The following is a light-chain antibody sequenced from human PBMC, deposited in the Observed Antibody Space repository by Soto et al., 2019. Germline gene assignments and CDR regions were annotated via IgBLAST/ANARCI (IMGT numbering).Light chain of an antibody. Sequence: QTVVTQEPSFSVSPGGTVTLTCGLSSGSVSTNHYPSWYQQTPGQAPRTLISKTNTRSSGVPDRFSGSILENKAALTITGAQADDESDYYCVLYLGSGQEVFGGGTKLTVL. CDR2: KTN. V-gene: IGLV8-61*01. CDR1: SGSVSTNHY. J-gene: IGLJ3*02. CDR3: VLYLGSGQEV.